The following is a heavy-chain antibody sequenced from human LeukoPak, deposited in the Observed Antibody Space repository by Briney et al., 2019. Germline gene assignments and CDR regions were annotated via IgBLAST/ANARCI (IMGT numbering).Heavy chain of an antibody. CDR2: VKSKVAGGTL. D-gene: IGHD4-17*01. J-gene: IGHJ4*02. V-gene: IGHV3-15*01. CDR1: GDSFKDHW. Sequence: PGGSLRLSCAASGDSFKDHWMSWVRQAPGKGLEWVGRVKSKVAGGTLDYAAPVKGRFTISRDDSKNTMYLQMYSLRAEDTAVYYCANEIRPNDYWGQGTLVTVSS. CDR3: ANEIRPNDY.